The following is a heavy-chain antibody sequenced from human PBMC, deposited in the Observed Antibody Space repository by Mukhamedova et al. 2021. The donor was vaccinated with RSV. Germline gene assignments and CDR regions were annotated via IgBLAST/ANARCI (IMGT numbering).Heavy chain of an antibody. CDR3: ARAPKYCSGGSCLEWFDP. CDR2: NK. J-gene: IGHJ5*02. Sequence: NKYYADSVKGRFTISRDNSKNTLYLQMNSLRAEDTAVYYCARAPKYCSGGSCLEWFDPWGQGTLVTVSS. V-gene: IGHV3-30-3*01. D-gene: IGHD2-15*01.